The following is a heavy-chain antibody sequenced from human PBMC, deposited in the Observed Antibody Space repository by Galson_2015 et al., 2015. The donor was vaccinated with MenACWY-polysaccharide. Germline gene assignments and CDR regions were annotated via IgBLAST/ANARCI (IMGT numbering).Heavy chain of an antibody. CDR3: AKNSTRSYTFDYYGMDA. V-gene: IGHV3-23*01. CDR1: GFTFSSSW. Sequence: SLRLSCAASGFTFSSSWMHWVRQAPGKGLEWVSSITDGAYSTYYADSVKGRFTISRDNSKNTLYLLMNSLRAEDTAVYYCAKNSTRSYTFDYYGMDAWGQGTTVTVSS. D-gene: IGHD2/OR15-2a*01. J-gene: IGHJ6*02. CDR2: ITDGAYST.